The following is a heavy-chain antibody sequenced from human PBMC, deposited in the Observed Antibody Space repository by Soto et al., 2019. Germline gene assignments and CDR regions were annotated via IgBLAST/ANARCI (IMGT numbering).Heavy chain of an antibody. CDR1: GGTFSSYA. D-gene: IGHD2-15*01. CDR3: ARGCSGGSCYPHYYYYYGMDV. J-gene: IGHJ6*02. V-gene: IGHV1-69*13. Sequence: GASVKVSCKASGGTFSSYAISWVRQAPGQGLEWMGGIIPIFGTANYAQKFQGRVTITADESTSTAYMELSSLRSEDTAVYYCARGCSGGSCYPHYYYYYGMDVWGQGTTVTVSS. CDR2: IIPIFGTA.